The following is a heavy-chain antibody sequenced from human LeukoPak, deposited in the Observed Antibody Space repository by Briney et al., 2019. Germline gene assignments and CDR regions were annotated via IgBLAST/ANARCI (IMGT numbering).Heavy chain of an antibody. V-gene: IGHV3-21*01. CDR3: AELGITMIGGV. CDR2: ISSGSSYT. Sequence: GGSLRLSCAASGFTFSSYSMNWVRQAPGKGLEWVSSISSGSSYTYYADSVKGRFTISRDNAKNSLYLQMNSLRAEDTAVYYCAELGITMIGGVWGKGTTVTISS. J-gene: IGHJ6*04. D-gene: IGHD3-10*02. CDR1: GFTFSSYS.